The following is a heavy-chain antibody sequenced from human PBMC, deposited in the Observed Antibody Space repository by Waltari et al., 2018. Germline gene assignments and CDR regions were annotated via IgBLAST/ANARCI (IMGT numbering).Heavy chain of an antibody. D-gene: IGHD3-16*02. CDR2: IYYSGST. CDR3: ARAPLVGELSFLPDY. CDR1: GGSISSGGYY. V-gene: IGHV4-31*03. Sequence: QVQLQESGPGLVKPSQTLSLTCTVSGGSISSGGYYWSWIRQHPGKGLEWIGYIYYSGSTYYNPSLKSRVTISVDTAKNQFSLKLSSVTAADTAVYYCARAPLVGELSFLPDYWGQGTLVTVSS. J-gene: IGHJ4*02.